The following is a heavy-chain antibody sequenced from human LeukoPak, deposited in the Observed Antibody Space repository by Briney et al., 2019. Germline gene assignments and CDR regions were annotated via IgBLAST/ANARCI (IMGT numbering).Heavy chain of an antibody. V-gene: IGHV1-2*02. D-gene: IGHD3-22*01. J-gene: IGHJ5*02. Sequence: ASVKVSCKASGYTFTGYYMHWVRQAPGQGLEWMGWINPNSGGTNYAQKFQCRVTMTRDTSISTAYMELSRLRSDDTAVYYCARDYYDSSGGFDPWGQGTLVTVSS. CDR2: INPNSGGT. CDR3: ARDYYDSSGGFDP. CDR1: GYTFTGYY.